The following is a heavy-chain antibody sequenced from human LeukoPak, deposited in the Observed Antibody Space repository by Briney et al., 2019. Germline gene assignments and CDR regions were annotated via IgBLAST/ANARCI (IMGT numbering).Heavy chain of an antibody. CDR1: GFTLSSYW. Sequence: GGSLRLSCAASGFTLSSYWMSWVRQAPGKGLERVANIKQDGSERYYVDSVKGRFTISRDNAKNSLYLQMNSLRAEDTAAYYCARRYCGGDCHSPYFDYWGQGTLVTVSS. V-gene: IGHV3-7*01. J-gene: IGHJ4*02. CDR3: ARRYCGGDCHSPYFDY. CDR2: IKQDGSER. D-gene: IGHD2-21*02.